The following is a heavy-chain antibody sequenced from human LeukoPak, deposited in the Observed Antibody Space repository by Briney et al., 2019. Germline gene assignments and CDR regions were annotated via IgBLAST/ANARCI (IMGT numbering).Heavy chain of an antibody. D-gene: IGHD3-10*01. CDR1: GFTFSSYS. V-gene: IGHV3-48*02. CDR3: ARDLAGSPYEGYYYGMDV. J-gene: IGHJ6*02. Sequence: GGSLRLSCAASGFTFSSYSMNWVRQAPGKGLEWVSYISSTSITTIYYADSVKGRFTISRDNAKNSLYLQMNSLRDEDTAVYYCARDLAGSPYEGYYYGMDVWGQGTTVTVSS. CDR2: ISSTSITTI.